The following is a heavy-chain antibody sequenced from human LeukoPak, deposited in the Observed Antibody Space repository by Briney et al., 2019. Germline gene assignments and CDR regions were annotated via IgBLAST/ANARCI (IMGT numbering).Heavy chain of an antibody. Sequence: ASVTVSCKASGYTFTSSGIIWVRQAPGQGLEWMGWISAYNGNTNYAQKLQGRVTMTTDTSTSTDYMELRSLRSDDTAVYYCARETARIAVAGTGSDYWGQGTLVTVSS. V-gene: IGHV1-18*01. CDR1: GYTFTSSG. D-gene: IGHD6-19*01. CDR2: ISAYNGNT. J-gene: IGHJ4*02. CDR3: ARETARIAVAGTGSDY.